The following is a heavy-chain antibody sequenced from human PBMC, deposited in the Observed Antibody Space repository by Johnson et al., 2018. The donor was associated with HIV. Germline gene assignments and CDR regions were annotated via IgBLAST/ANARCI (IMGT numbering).Heavy chain of an antibody. V-gene: IGHV3-43*01. CDR2: IGWDGGRR. CDR1: GFTFDAYT. J-gene: IGHJ3*02. Sequence: VQLVESGGVVAQIWGSLRLSCAASGFTFDAYTMYWVRQPPGKGLEWVSLIGWDGGRRYYGDSVKGRFTISRDNIKNSLYLQMNSLRTEDTALYYWATAQESLHVEMYAIDSWHQGTMVTVSS. CDR3: ATAQESLHVEMYAIDS. D-gene: IGHD1-26*01.